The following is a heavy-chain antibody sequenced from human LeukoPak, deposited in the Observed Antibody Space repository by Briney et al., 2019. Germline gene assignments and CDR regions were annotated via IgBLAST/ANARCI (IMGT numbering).Heavy chain of an antibody. CDR1: GRSFSGYY. CDR2: INHRGST. D-gene: IGHD5-18*01. Sequence: PSETLSLTCTVYGRSFSGYYWSWIRQPPGKGLEWLGEINHRGSTNYNPSLKSRVTISVDTSKNQFSLKLSSVTAADTAVYYCARGGGSGYSYPYYYYYMDVWGKGTTVTVSS. V-gene: IGHV4-34*01. J-gene: IGHJ6*03. CDR3: ARGGGSGYSYPYYYYYMDV.